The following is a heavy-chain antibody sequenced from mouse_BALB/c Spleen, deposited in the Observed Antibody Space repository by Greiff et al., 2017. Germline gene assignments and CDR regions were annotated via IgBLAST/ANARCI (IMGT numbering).Heavy chain of an antibody. CDR3: ASWDY. J-gene: IGHJ2*01. CDR1: GYTFTSYW. Sequence: QVQLKQSGAELAKPGASVKMSCKASGYTFTSYWMHWVKQRPGQGLEWIGYINPSTGYTEYNQKFKDKATLTADKSSSTAYLQLSSLTSEDSAVYYCASWDYWGQGTTLTVSS. CDR2: INPSTGYT. V-gene: IGHV1-7*01.